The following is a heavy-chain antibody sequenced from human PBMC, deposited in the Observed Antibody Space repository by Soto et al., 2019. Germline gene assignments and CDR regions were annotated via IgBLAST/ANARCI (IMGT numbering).Heavy chain of an antibody. J-gene: IGHJ4*02. CDR2: IYSGGYT. V-gene: IGHV3-53*01. Sequence: PGGSLRLSCAVSGFTVSNNYMSWVRQAPGKGLEGVSVIYSGGYTAYGDSVKGRFTISRDNAKNSLYLQMNSLRAEDTAVYYCARGQHYYDSSGYIHWGQGTLVTVSS. CDR1: GFTVSNNY. CDR3: ARGQHYYDSSGYIH. D-gene: IGHD3-22*01.